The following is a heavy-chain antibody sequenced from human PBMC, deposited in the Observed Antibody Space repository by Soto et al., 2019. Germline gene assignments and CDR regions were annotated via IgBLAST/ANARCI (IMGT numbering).Heavy chain of an antibody. J-gene: IGHJ4*02. CDR1: GFSFSNFD. CDR2: ISGRDGST. CDR3: AKGAWLDY. D-gene: IGHD5-12*01. Sequence: EVQLLESGGGLVQPGGSLRLSCAASGFSFSNFDMSWVRQAPGKGLEWVSVISGRDGSTHYADSVKGRFTMSRDNSKNTLYLQMNSMRGEDTAVYYCAKGAWLDYWGQGTLVAGSS. V-gene: IGHV3-23*01.